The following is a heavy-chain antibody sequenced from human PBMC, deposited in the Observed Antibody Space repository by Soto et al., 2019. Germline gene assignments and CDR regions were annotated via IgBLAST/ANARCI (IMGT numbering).Heavy chain of an antibody. D-gene: IGHD3-10*01. CDR3: DGSGSYYHPDY. Sequence: QLQLQESGPGLVKPSETLSLTCTVSGGSISSSSYYWGWIRQPPGKGLECIGSIYYSGSTYYNPSLKSRVTISVDTSKNQFSLKLSSVTAADTAVYYCDGSGSYYHPDYWGQGTLVTVSS. J-gene: IGHJ4*02. CDR1: GGSISSSSYY. CDR2: IYYSGST. V-gene: IGHV4-39*01.